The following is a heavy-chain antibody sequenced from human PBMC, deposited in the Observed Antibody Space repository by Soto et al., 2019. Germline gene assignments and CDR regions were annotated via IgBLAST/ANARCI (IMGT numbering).Heavy chain of an antibody. CDR1: GGSISSGGYY. J-gene: IGHJ4*02. CDR3: ARGYDFWSGYYYFDY. Sequence: SETLSLTCTVSGGSISSGGYYWSWIRQHPGKGLEWIGYIYYSGSTYYNPSLKSRVTISVDTSKNQFSLKLSSVTAADTALYYCARGYDFWSGYYYFDYWGQGTLVTVSS. CDR2: IYYSGST. D-gene: IGHD3-3*01. V-gene: IGHV4-31*03.